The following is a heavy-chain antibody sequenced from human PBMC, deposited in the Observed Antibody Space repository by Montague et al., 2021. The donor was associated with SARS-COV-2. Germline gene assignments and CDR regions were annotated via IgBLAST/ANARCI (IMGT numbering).Heavy chain of an antibody. CDR2: IYTSGTT. CDR1: GGSISSSSYY. Sequence: SETLSLTCTVSGGSISSSSYYWGWIRQPPGKGLEWIGRIYTSGTTFYNPSLRSRATMSVDTSKNQFSLRLSSVTAADTAVFYCAREYAGDWDFDLWGRGTLVTVSS. J-gene: IGHJ2*01. V-gene: IGHV4-39*02. CDR3: AREYAGDWDFDL. D-gene: IGHD2-8*01.